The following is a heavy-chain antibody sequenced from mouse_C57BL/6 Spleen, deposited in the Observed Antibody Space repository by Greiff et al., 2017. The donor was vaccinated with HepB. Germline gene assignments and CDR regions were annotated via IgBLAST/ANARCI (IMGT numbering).Heavy chain of an antibody. Sequence: VQLKESGGGLVKPGGSLKLSCAASGFTFSDYGMHWVRQAPEKGLEWVAYISSGSSTIYYADTVKGRFTISRDNAKNTLFLKMTSLRSEDTAMYYCARRTVVSPYYAMDYWGQGTSVTVSS. J-gene: IGHJ4*01. CDR3: ARRTVVSPYYAMDY. V-gene: IGHV5-17*01. CDR1: GFTFSDYG. D-gene: IGHD1-1*01. CDR2: ISSGSSTI.